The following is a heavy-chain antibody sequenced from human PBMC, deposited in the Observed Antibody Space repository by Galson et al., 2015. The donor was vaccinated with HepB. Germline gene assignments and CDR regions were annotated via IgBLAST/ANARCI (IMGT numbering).Heavy chain of an antibody. Sequence: SLRLSCAASTFIFSTYSMNWVRQAPGKGLEWVSYISSSSTTIYYADSVKGRSTISRDNVKNSLYLQMNILRAEDTAVYYCARAALGWFDPWGQGTLVTVSS. CDR1: TFIFSTYS. CDR2: ISSSSTTI. V-gene: IGHV3-48*04. J-gene: IGHJ5*02. CDR3: ARAALGWFDP. D-gene: IGHD6-25*01.